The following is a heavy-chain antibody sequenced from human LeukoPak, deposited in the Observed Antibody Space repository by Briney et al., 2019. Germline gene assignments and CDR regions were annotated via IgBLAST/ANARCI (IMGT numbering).Heavy chain of an antibody. CDR2: IYYTGTT. CDR3: AREARGSGWV. D-gene: IGHD6-19*01. CDR1: GGSISSYY. Sequence: SETLSLTCTVFGGSISSYYWSWIRQPPGKGLEWIGYIYYTGTTNYNPSLKSRVTISVDTSKNQFSLKLSSVTAADTAVYYCAREARGSGWVWGQGTMVTVSS. J-gene: IGHJ3*01. V-gene: IGHV4-59*01.